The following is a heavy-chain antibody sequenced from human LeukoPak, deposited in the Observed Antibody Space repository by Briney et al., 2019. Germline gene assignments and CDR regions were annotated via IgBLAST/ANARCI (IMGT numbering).Heavy chain of an antibody. J-gene: IGHJ6*03. CDR1: GYTFTSYG. CDR2: ISAYNGNT. V-gene: IGHV1-18*01. D-gene: IGHD4-17*01. CDR3: ARDGRVRDGDYNGSPDDYYYYYYMDV. Sequence: ASVKVSCKASGYTFTSYGISWVRQAPGQGLEWMGWISAYNGNTNYAQKLQGRVTMTTDTSTSTAYMELRSLRSDDTAVYYCARDGRVRDGDYNGSPDDYYYYYYMDVWGKGTTVTVSS.